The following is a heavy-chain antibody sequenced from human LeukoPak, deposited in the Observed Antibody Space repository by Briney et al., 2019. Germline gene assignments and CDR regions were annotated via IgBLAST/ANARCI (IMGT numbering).Heavy chain of an antibody. CDR2: ISVSGSNT. CDR3: ARDDDGDLSYYYGMDV. Sequence: PGGSLRLSCAASGFTFTNYVMTWVRQAPGKGLEWVSGISVSGSNTYYADSVKGRFTISRDNSKNTLYLQMNSLRAEDTAVYYCARDDDGDLSYYYGMDVWGQGTTVTVSS. CDR1: GFTFTNYV. V-gene: IGHV3-23*01. D-gene: IGHD4-17*01. J-gene: IGHJ6*02.